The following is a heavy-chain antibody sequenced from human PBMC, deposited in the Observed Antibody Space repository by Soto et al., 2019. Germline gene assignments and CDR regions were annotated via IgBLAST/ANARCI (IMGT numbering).Heavy chain of an antibody. CDR2: IIPIFGTA. V-gene: IGHV1-69*13. J-gene: IGHJ6*02. D-gene: IGHD2-2*01. Sequence: SVKVSCKASGGTFSSYAISWVRQAPGQGLEWMGGIIPIFGTANYAQKFQGRVTITADESTSTAYMELSSLRSEDTAVYYCATVSTSCHRRGYYYYYGMDVWGQGTTVTVSS. CDR3: ATVSTSCHRRGYYYYYGMDV. CDR1: GGTFSSYA.